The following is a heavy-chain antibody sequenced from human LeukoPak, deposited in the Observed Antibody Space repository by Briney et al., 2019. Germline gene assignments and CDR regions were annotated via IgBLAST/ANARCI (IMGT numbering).Heavy chain of an antibody. CDR1: GGSVSSGSYY. CDR3: ATGRITIFGVVIGRYDAFDI. D-gene: IGHD3-3*01. CDR2: IYYSGST. V-gene: IGHV4-61*01. Sequence: SETLSPTCTVSGGSVSSGSYYWSWIRQPPGKGLEWIGYIYYSGSTNYNPSLKSRVTISVDTSKNQFSLKLSSVTAADTAVYYCATGRITIFGVVIGRYDAFDIWGQGTMVTVSS. J-gene: IGHJ3*02.